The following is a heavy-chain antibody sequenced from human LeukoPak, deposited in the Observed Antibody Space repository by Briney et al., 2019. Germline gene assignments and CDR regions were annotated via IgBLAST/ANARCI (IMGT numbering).Heavy chain of an antibody. V-gene: IGHV4-4*07. J-gene: IGHJ2*01. CDR1: GGSFSSYD. Sequence: SETLSLTCTVSGGSFSSYDWTWIRQPAGKGREWIGRIYNSGATNYSPSLESRVSMSLDTSTNRFSLCLSSVTAADTAVYYSARDRLGATGHWRIDVWRRGNLVSVSS. CDR3: ARDRLGATGHWRIDV. CDR2: IYNSGAT. D-gene: IGHD1-26*01.